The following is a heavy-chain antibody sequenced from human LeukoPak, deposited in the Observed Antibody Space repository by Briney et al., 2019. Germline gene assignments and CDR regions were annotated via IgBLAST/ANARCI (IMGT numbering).Heavy chain of an antibody. Sequence: PGGSLRLSCAASGFTFSHHGMHWVRQAPGKGLEWVAFIRNDGSNHYYADSVKGRFTISRDNAKNSLYLQMNSLRAEDTAVYYCARAGNYYGRHTNWFDPWGQGTLVTVSS. J-gene: IGHJ5*02. D-gene: IGHD3-10*01. CDR3: ARAGNYYGRHTNWFDP. CDR1: GFTFSHHG. CDR2: IRNDGSNH. V-gene: IGHV3-30*02.